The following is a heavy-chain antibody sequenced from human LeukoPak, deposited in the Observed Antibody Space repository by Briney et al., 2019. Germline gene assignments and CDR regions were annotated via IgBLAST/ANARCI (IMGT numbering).Heavy chain of an antibody. CDR2: ITGSGTTT. CDR3: ARIGAATYAFDI. Sequence: GGSLRLSCTASGFAFSNYGINWVRRAPSKGLEWVSGITGSGTTTYYADSLKGRVTISRDNSKNKVYLQMNSLRAEDTAVYYCARIGAATYAFDIWGHGTMVTVSS. J-gene: IGHJ3*02. D-gene: IGHD1-26*01. CDR1: GFAFSNYG. V-gene: IGHV3-23*01.